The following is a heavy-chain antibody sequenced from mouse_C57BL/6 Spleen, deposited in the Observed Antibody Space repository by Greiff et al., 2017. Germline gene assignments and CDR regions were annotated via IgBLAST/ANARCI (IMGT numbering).Heavy chain of an antibody. CDR1: GYTFTSYW. Sequence: QVHVKQPGAELVKPGASVKLSCKASGYTFTSYWMQWVKQRPGQGLEWIGEIDPSDSYTNYKQKFKGKAPLTVDTSASTAYMQLSSLTSADSAVYYCARKGIITTVVADYWGQGTTLTVSS. CDR2: IDPSDSYT. V-gene: IGHV1-50*01. J-gene: IGHJ2*01. CDR3: ARKGIITTVVADY. D-gene: IGHD1-1*01.